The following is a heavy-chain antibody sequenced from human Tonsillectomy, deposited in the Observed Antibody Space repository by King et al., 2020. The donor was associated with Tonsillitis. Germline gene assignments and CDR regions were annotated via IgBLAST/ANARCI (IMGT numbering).Heavy chain of an antibody. V-gene: IGHV3-30-3*01. CDR3: ARDLRSDLYGMDV. J-gene: IGHJ6*02. CDR1: GFTFSSYA. D-gene: IGHD3-3*01. CDR2: ISYDGSNK. Sequence: VQLVESGGGVVQPGRSLRLSCAASGFTFSSYAMHWVRQAPGRGLDGGAVISYDGSNKYYADSVKGRFTISRDNSKNTLYLQMNSLRAEDTAVYYCARDLRSDLYGMDVWGQGTTVTVSS.